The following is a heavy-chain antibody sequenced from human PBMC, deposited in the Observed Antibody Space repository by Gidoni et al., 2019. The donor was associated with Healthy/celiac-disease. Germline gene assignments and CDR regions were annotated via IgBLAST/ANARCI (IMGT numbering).Heavy chain of an antibody. CDR3: AAEVGGVGDLLFDY. J-gene: IGHJ4*02. Sequence: QMQLVQSGPEVKKPGTSVKASCKASGFTFTSSAMQWVRQARGQRLEWIGWNVVGSGNTNYAQKFQERVTITRDMSTSTAYMELSSLRSEDTAVYYCAAEVGGVGDLLFDYWGQGTLVTVSS. CDR1: GFTFTSSA. CDR2: NVVGSGNT. V-gene: IGHV1-58*02. D-gene: IGHD1-26*01.